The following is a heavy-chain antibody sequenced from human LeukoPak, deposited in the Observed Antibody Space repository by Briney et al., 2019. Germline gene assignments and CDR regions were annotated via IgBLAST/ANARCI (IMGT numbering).Heavy chain of an antibody. Sequence: GGSLRLSCAASGFTFSSYSMNWVRQAPGKGLEWVSYISSSSSTIYYADSVKGRFTISRDNSRNTLYLQMNSLRADDTAVYYCVKSNNLGGDYWGQGTLVTVSS. V-gene: IGHV3-48*01. CDR3: VKSNNLGGDY. CDR1: GFTFSSYS. CDR2: ISSSSSTI. D-gene: IGHD1/OR15-1a*01. J-gene: IGHJ4*02.